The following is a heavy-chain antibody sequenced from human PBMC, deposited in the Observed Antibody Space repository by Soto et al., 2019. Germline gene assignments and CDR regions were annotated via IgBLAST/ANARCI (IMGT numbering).Heavy chain of an antibody. CDR2: ISSSGSTM. J-gene: IGHJ4*02. CDR3: ARGPHYGAWVDYFDY. D-gene: IGHD4-17*01. Sequence: PGGALRLSCSASGFTFSSYAMHWVRQAPGKGLEYVSAISSSGSTMKYADSVKGRITISRDNAKNSLFLQMNSLRAEDTAVYYCARGPHYGAWVDYFDYWGQGTLVTVSS. V-gene: IGHV3-64*04. CDR1: GFTFSSYA.